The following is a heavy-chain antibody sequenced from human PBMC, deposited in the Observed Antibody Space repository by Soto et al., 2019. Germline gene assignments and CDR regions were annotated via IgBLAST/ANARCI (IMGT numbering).Heavy chain of an antibody. CDR1: GFSLSDARLA. V-gene: IGHV2-26*01. Sequence: QVTLKESGPVLVKPTETLTLTCTVSGFSLSDARLAVTWIRQPPGKALEWLAHIFSNDEKSYSTSLKSRLTSSKDTSRSQVVLTMTNMDPVDTATDCCARIVIASAGGWFDPWGQGTLVTVSS. D-gene: IGHD2-15*01. CDR3: ARIVIASAGGWFDP. CDR2: IFSNDEK. J-gene: IGHJ5*02.